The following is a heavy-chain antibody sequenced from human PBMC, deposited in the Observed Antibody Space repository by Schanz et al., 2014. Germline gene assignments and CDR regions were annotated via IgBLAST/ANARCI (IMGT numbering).Heavy chain of an antibody. CDR2: IIPITGIT. Sequence: QVQLVQSGAEVKKPGSSVKVSCKASGDTFRSYTINWVRHAPGQGLEWMGRIIPITGITNYAQKFQGRVTITADKSTTTAYMELNSLNSDDTAVYYCETRDYADSVSWGQGTLVTVSS. V-gene: IGHV1-69*02. CDR1: GDTFRSYT. D-gene: IGHD4-17*01. J-gene: IGHJ5*02. CDR3: ETRDYADSVS.